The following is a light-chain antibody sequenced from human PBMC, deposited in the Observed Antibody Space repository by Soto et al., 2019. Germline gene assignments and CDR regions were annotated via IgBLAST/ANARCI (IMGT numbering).Light chain of an antibody. CDR3: HQYNEWPRGT. V-gene: IGKV3D-15*01. CDR1: ESISNN. CDR2: SAS. J-gene: IGKJ1*01. Sequence: DILMTQSPATVSVSLGVSVSLSCRANESISNNLAWYQQKPGQPPRLLIYSASTRAPGIPARVSGGGSGTQFSLTISSLQSEDFALYYCHQYNEWPRGTFGPGTKVEI.